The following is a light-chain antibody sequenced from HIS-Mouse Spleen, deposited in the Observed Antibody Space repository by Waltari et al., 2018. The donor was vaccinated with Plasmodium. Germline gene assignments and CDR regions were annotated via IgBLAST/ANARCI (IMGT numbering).Light chain of an antibody. V-gene: IGLV3-21*02. J-gene: IGLJ2*01. CDR1: NVGTYR. Sequence: VLTQPSSLSASPGASASLTCTLRSGINVGTYRIYWYQQKPGQAPVLVVYDDSDRPSGIPERFSGSNSGNTATLTISRVEAGDEADYYCQVWDNSSDHVVFGGGTKLTVL. CDR2: DDS. CDR3: QVWDNSSDHVV.